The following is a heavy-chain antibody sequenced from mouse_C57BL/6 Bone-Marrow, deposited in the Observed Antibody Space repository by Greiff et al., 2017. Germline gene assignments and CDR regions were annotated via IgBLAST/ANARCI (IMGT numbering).Heavy chain of an antibody. D-gene: IGHD1-1*01. CDR3: TRSLIYYGTNY. J-gene: IGHJ2*01. CDR1: GFNIKDYY. CDR2: IDPEDGET. Sequence: VQLQQSGAELVKPGASVKLSCTASGFNIKDYYIHWVKQRTEQGLEWIGRIDPEDGETKYAPKFQDKATITADTSSNTAYLQISSLTSEDTAVYDCTRSLIYYGTNYWGQGTTLTGSS. V-gene: IGHV14-2*01.